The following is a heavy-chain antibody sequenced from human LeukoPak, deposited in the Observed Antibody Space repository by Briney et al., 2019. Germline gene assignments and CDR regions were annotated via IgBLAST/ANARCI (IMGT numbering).Heavy chain of an antibody. V-gene: IGHV1-2*02. Sequence: ASVKVSCKASGYTFTGYYMHWVRQAPGQGLEWMGWINPNSGGTNYAQKFQGRVTMTRDTSISTAYMELSRLRSDDTAVYYCARDYPRIAARLWSGDYWGQGTLVTVSS. J-gene: IGHJ4*02. CDR1: GYTFTGYY. D-gene: IGHD6-6*01. CDR2: INPNSGGT. CDR3: ARDYPRIAARLWSGDY.